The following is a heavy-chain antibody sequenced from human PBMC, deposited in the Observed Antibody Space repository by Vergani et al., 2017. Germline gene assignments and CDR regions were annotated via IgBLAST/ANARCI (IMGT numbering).Heavy chain of an antibody. CDR1: GFSLSRFW. Sequence: EVQLVESGGGLVQPGGSLRLSCAASGFSLSRFWMSWVRQAPEKGLEWVSRMNSDGDSTSYADSVKGRFTISRDNAKNTLYLQMDSLRAEDTAVYYCARDGWELLDYFYYMDVWGKGTTVTVSS. V-gene: IGHV3-74*01. CDR2: MNSDGDST. CDR3: ARDGWELLDYFYYMDV. J-gene: IGHJ6*03. D-gene: IGHD1-26*01.